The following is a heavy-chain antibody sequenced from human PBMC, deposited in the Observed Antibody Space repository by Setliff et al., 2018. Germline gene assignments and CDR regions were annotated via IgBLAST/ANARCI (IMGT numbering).Heavy chain of an antibody. CDR3: AGTAGGYCTGGRCHQLAY. Sequence: PSETLSLTCDVSGGFFSAYYWSWIRQPPGEGLQWIAEINHGGRTNYNPSLESRVTISVDTSKNQFPLKMTSVTAADTATYFCAGTAGGYCTGGRCHQLAYWGQGALVTVSS. CDR1: GGFFSAYY. V-gene: IGHV4-34*01. J-gene: IGHJ4*02. D-gene: IGHD2-8*02. CDR2: INHGGRT.